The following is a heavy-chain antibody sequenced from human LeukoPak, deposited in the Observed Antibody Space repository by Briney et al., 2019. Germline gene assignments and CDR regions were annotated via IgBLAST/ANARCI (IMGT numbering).Heavy chain of an antibody. J-gene: IGHJ4*02. D-gene: IGHD3-3*01. Sequence: ASVKVSCKVSGYSLTELSMHWVRQAPGKGLEWMGGFDPEDGETIYAQKFQGRVTMTEDTSTDTAYMELSSLRSEDTAVYYCATLRFLEWLFGLGYWGQGTLVTVSS. CDR1: GYSLTELS. V-gene: IGHV1-24*01. CDR3: ATLRFLEWLFGLGY. CDR2: FDPEDGET.